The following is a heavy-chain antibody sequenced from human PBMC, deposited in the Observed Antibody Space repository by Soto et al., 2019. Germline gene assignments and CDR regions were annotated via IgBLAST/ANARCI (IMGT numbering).Heavy chain of an antibody. CDR2: ISSSSSYI. D-gene: IGHD2-15*01. CDR3: ARDRRYCSGGSCYSTGAPLDY. V-gene: IGHV3-21*01. J-gene: IGHJ4*02. CDR1: GFTFSSYS. Sequence: GGSLRLSCAASGFTFSSYSMNWVRQAPGKGLEWVSSISSSSSYIYYADSVKGRFTISRDNAKNSLYLQMNSLRAEDTAVYYGARDRRYCSGGSCYSTGAPLDYWGQGTLVTVSS.